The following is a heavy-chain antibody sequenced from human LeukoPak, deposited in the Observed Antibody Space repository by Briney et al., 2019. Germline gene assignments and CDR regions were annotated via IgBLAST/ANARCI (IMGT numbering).Heavy chain of an antibody. V-gene: IGHV4-59*12. CDR2: IHYSGST. D-gene: IGHD2-8*01. J-gene: IGHJ4*02. Sequence: SETLSLTRTVSGGSIGTYHWSWIRQPPGKRLEWIGYIHYSGSTSYNPSLRSRVTISADTSKNQFSLKLSSVTAADTAVYYCARGVLRVYATPVIDCWGQGTLVTVSS. CDR3: ARGVLRVYATPVIDC. CDR1: GGSIGTYH.